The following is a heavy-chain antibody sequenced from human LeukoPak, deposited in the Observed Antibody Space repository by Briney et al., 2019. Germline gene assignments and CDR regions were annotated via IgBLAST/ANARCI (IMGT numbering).Heavy chain of an antibody. J-gene: IGHJ6*03. CDR2: IYYTGTT. CDR1: GDSISSSNYY. D-gene: IGHD4-11*01. V-gene: IGHV4-39*07. Sequence: SETLSLTCIVSGDSISSSNYYWGWIHQPPGRGLEWIGSIYYTGTTYSNPSLKSRVTISVDTSKNQFSLKLSSVTAADTAVYYCARTTEGGYSNGYFYYYYMDVWGKGTTVTISS. CDR3: ARTTEGGYSNGYFYYYYMDV.